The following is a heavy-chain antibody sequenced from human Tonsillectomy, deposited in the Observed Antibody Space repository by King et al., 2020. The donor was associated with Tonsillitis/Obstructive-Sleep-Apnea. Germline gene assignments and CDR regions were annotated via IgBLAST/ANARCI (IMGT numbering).Heavy chain of an antibody. Sequence: QVQLQESGPGLVKPSETLSLTCTVSGASVSSSDYYWGWIRQPPGKGLEWIGTIYYDGTTYYNPPLKSRVTISVAPSKNQFSLNLNSVTAADTAVYYCARHSRDSSWGDYFYYMDVWGKGTTVTVSS. CDR3: ARHSRDSSWGDYFYYMDV. V-gene: IGHV4-39*01. D-gene: IGHD3-16*01. CDR2: IYYDGTT. CDR1: GASVSSSDYY. J-gene: IGHJ6*03.